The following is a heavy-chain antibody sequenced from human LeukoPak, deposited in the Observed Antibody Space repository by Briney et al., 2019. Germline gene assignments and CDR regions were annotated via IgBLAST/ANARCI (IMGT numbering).Heavy chain of an antibody. CDR3: STLTSRGLSDS. D-gene: IGHD1-20*01. CDR2: IKSKADGETI. CDR1: GFTFTSAW. Sequence: GGSLRLSCAASGFTFTSAWMNWVRQAPGKGLEWVGRIKSKADGETIDYAAPVKGRFTFSRDDSKNMLYLQMNSLKSEDTAVYYCSTLTSRGLSDSWGQGTLVTVSS. V-gene: IGHV3-15*07. J-gene: IGHJ4*02.